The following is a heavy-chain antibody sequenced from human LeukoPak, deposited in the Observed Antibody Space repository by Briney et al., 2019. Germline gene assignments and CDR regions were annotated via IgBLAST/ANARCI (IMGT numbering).Heavy chain of an antibody. Sequence: SQTLSLTCTVSGGSISSGSYYWSWIRQPAGKGLEWIERIYTSGSTNYNPSLKSRVTISVDTSKNQFSLELSSVTAADTAVYYCARRRDGYYYGSGSPKQYYFDYWGQGTLVTVSS. V-gene: IGHV4-61*02. CDR1: GGSISSGSYY. CDR2: IYTSGST. CDR3: ARRRDGYYYGSGSPKQYYFDY. D-gene: IGHD3-10*01. J-gene: IGHJ4*02.